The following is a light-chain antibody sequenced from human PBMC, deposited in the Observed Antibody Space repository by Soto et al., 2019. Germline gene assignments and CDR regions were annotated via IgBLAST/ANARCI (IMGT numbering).Light chain of an antibody. CDR3: CSYAGSYTYV. CDR1: SSDVGGYNY. CDR2: DVN. J-gene: IGLJ1*01. V-gene: IGLV2-11*01. Sequence: QSALTQPRSVSGSPGQSVTISCTGTSSDVGGYNYGSWYQQHPGKAPKLIIYDVNRRPSGAPDRFSGSKSGNTASLTISGLQAEDEADYYCCSYAGSYTYVFGTGTKVTVL.